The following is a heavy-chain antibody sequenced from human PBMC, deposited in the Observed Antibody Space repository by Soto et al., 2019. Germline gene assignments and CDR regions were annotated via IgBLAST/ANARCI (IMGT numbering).Heavy chain of an antibody. Sequence: SVKVSCKASGGTFSSYAISWVRQAPGQGLEWMGGIIPIFGTANYAQKFQGRVTITADESTSTAYMELSSLRSEDTAAYYCAWGGYNFGTVYYGMDVWGQGTTVTVSS. V-gene: IGHV1-69*13. D-gene: IGHD5-12*01. J-gene: IGHJ6*02. CDR3: AWGGYNFGTVYYGMDV. CDR1: GGTFSSYA. CDR2: IIPIFGTA.